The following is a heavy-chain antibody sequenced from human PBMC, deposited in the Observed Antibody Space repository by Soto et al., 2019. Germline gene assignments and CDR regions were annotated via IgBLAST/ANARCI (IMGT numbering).Heavy chain of an antibody. CDR2: ISGSGGST. CDR3: AKDLRLPMVRGPRPFGWFDP. V-gene: IGHV3-23*01. CDR1: GFTFSSYA. D-gene: IGHD3-10*01. J-gene: IGHJ5*02. Sequence: SLRLSCAASGFTFSSYAMSWVRQAPGKGLEWVSAISGSGGSTYYADSVKGRFTISRDNSKNTLYLQMNSLRAEDTAVYYCAKDLRLPMVRGPRPFGWFDPWGQGTLVTVSS.